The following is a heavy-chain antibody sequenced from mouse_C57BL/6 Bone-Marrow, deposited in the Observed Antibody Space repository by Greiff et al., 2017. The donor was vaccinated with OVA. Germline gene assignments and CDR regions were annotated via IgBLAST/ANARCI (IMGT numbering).Heavy chain of an antibody. Sequence: ESGPGLVKPSQSLSLTCSVTGYSITSGYYWNWIRQFPGNQLEWMGYISYDGSNNYNPSLKNRISITRDTSKNQFFLKLNSVTTEDTSTYYCASGYYGSSSWFAYWGQGTLVTVSA. V-gene: IGHV3-6*01. D-gene: IGHD1-1*01. CDR3: ASGYYGSSSWFAY. CDR1: GYSITSGYY. J-gene: IGHJ3*01. CDR2: ISYDGSN.